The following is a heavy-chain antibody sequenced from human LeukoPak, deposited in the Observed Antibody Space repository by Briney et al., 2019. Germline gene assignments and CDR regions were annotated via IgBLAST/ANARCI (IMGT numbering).Heavy chain of an antibody. CDR1: GFTFSSYG. CDR3: AKDEPPRAANYYYYGMDV. V-gene: IGHV3-30*18. D-gene: IGHD2-15*01. J-gene: IGHJ6*02. CDR2: ISYDGSNK. Sequence: GGSLGLSCAASGFTFSSYGMHWVRQAPGKGLEWVAVISYDGSNKYYADSVKGRFTISRDNSKNTLYLQMNSLRAEDTAVYYCAKDEPPRAANYYYYGMDVWGQGTTVTVS.